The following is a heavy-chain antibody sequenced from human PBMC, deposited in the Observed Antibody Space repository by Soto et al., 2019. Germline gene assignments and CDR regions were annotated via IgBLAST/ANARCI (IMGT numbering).Heavy chain of an antibody. D-gene: IGHD5-18*01. CDR3: ARALPYSRIVDS. J-gene: IGHJ4*02. CDR2: ISASNGNT. V-gene: IGHV1-18*01. Sequence: QVQLVQSGAEVKKPGASVKVSCKASGYTFTTYGISWVRQAPGQGLEWMGWISASNGNTYYGQKFQGRFTKTTHSFTSTSYMELSSLTSDDRAVYYCARALPYSRIVDSWGRGTLVTVSS. CDR1: GYTFTTYG.